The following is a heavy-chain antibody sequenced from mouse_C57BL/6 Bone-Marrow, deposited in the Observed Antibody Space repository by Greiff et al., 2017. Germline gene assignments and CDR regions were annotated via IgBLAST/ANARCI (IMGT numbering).Heavy chain of an antibody. V-gene: IGHV2-9-1*01. CDR3: AITVVGAMDY. J-gene: IGHJ4*01. CDR1: GFSLTSYA. CDR2: IWTGGGT. D-gene: IGHD1-1*01. Sequence: QVQLQQSGPGLVAPSQSLSITCTVSGFSLTSYAISWVRQPPGKGLEWLGVIWTGGGTNYNSAPKSRLSISKDNSKSQVFLKMNSLQTDDTARYYCAITVVGAMDYWGQGTSVTVSS.